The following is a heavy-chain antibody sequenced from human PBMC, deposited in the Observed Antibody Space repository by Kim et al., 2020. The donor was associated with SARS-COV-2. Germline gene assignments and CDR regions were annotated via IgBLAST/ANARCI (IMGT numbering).Heavy chain of an antibody. CDR2: IYHSGST. CDR3: ERDLRFGFRGHWFDP. Sequence: SETLSLTCAVSGGSISSSNWGRWVRQPPGKGVEWIGEIYHSGSTNYNPPLKSRVNISVDKSKDQFSLKLSSVTAADTAVYYWERDLRFGFRGHWFDPWGQGTLVTVSS. J-gene: IGHJ5*02. V-gene: IGHV4-4*02. CDR1: GGSISSSNW. D-gene: IGHD3-10*01.